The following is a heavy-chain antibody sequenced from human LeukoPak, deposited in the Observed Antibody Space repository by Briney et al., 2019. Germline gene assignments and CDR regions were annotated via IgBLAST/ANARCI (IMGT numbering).Heavy chain of an antibody. J-gene: IGHJ4*02. V-gene: IGHV1-46*01. CDR3: ATPTLYSSSWYDY. CDR1: GKTFPSYL. Sequence: ASVKVSCKQLGKTFPSYLFHWFQQPPGQGLEGLGIINPSGGSTSYAQKFQGRVTMTRDTSTSTVYMELSSLRSEDTAVYYCATPTLYSSSWYDYWGQGTLVTVSS. CDR2: INPSGGST. D-gene: IGHD6-13*01.